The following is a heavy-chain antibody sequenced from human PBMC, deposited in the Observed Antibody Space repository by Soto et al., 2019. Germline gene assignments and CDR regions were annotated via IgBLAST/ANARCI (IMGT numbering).Heavy chain of an antibody. Sequence: GESLKISCKGSGYSFTSYWIGWVRQMPGKGLEWMGIIYPGDSDTRYSPSFQGQVTISADKSISTAYLQWSSLKASDTAMYYCARTGGLRFLGPEDYYYMDVWGKGTTVTVSS. CDR3: ARTGGLRFLGPEDYYYMDV. CDR1: GYSFTSYW. V-gene: IGHV5-51*01. J-gene: IGHJ6*03. D-gene: IGHD3-3*01. CDR2: IYPGDSDT.